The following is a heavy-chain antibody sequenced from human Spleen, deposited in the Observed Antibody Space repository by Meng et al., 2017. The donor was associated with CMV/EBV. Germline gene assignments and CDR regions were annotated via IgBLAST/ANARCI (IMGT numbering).Heavy chain of an antibody. CDR3: ARGYCSGASCYIDD. CDR2: ISGDNGNT. J-gene: IGHJ4*02. D-gene: IGHD2-2*02. V-gene: IGHV1-18*01. CDR1: GYTFITYG. Sequence: ASVKVSCKASGYTFITYGISWVRQAPGQGLEWMGWISGDNGNTNYAQNLQGRVTMTTDTSTSTAYMELRSLRSDDTAMYYCARGYCSGASCYIDDWGQGTLVTVSS.